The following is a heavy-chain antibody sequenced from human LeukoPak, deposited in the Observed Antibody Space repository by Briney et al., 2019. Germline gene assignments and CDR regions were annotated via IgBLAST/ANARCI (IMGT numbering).Heavy chain of an antibody. D-gene: IGHD1-26*01. Sequence: PGGSLRLSCAASRFTVSSNYMSWVRQAPGKGVEWVSEIYSDGSAYYAASVKGRFSTSRDNSKNTVYLQMSSLRAEDTAIYYCARELREHGVFDIWGQGTMVTVSS. J-gene: IGHJ3*02. CDR3: ARELREHGVFDI. V-gene: IGHV3-53*01. CDR2: IYSDGSA. CDR1: RFTVSSNY.